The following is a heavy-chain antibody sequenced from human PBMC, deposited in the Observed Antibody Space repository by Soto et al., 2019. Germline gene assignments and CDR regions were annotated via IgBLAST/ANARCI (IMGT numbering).Heavy chain of an antibody. D-gene: IGHD3-3*01. Sequence: SGFTFSTYAMNWVRQAPGKGLEWVSGISGSGDSTYYADSVRGRFTISRDNTKNTLFLQMSSLRGEDSGVYYCARGTTLAIFDYGMDVWGQGTTVTVSS. CDR1: GFTFSTYA. CDR3: ARGTTLAIFDYGMDV. V-gene: IGHV3-23*01. CDR2: ISGSGDST. J-gene: IGHJ6*02.